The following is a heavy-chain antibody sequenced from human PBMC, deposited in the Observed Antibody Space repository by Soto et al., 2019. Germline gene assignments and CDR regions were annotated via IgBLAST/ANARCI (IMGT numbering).Heavy chain of an antibody. J-gene: IGHJ6*02. CDR2: IDWDDDK. Sequence: SGPTLVNPTQTLTLTCTFSGFSLSTSGMCVNWIRQPPGKALEWLAVIDWDDDKSYSTSLKTRLTISKDTSKNQVVLTMTNMDPVDTATYYCARIHYYGSGYRYSMDVWGQGTTVTVSS. D-gene: IGHD3-10*01. CDR3: ARIHYYGSGYRYSMDV. V-gene: IGHV2-70*01. CDR1: GFSLSTSGMC.